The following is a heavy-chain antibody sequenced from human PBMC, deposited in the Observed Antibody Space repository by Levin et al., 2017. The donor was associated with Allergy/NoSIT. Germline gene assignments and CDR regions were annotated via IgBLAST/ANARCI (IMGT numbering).Heavy chain of an antibody. V-gene: IGHV4-59*01. CDR3: ARAGYYYDSSGPYHWYFDL. CDR1: GGSISSYQ. D-gene: IGHD3-22*01. CDR2: VSDSGST. Sequence: SQTLSLTCGVFGGSISSYQWSWLRQSPGKGLEWIGYVSDSGSTNSNPSLKSRVTISVDPSKKQFSLNLTSVTAADTAMYYCARAGYYYDSSGPYHWYFDLWGRGTLVTVSS. J-gene: IGHJ2*01.